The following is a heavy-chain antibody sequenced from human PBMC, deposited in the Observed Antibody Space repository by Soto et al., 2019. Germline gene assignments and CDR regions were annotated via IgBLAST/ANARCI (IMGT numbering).Heavy chain of an antibody. J-gene: IGHJ4*02. Sequence: GESLKISCAASGFTFSSYAMSWVRQAPGKGLEWVSAISASGGSTYYADSVKGRFTISRDNSKNTLFLQMNSLRAEDTAVYYCAKDGEWIQLWLVYWGQGTLVTVSS. CDR2: ISASGGST. V-gene: IGHV3-23*01. D-gene: IGHD5-18*01. CDR1: GFTFSSYA. CDR3: AKDGEWIQLWLVY.